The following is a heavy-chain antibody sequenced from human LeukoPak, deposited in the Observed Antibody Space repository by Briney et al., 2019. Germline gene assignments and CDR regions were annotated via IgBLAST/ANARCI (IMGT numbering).Heavy chain of an antibody. D-gene: IGHD1-26*01. CDR3: ARVEEGGDY. J-gene: IGHJ4*02. Sequence: AAEKVSFKSSAYSFTVYGISWMRQAPEQGLEWMGWISAYNGNINYAQKLQGGLTMTTNTSTSTAYMELRSLRSDDTAVYYCARVEEGGDYWGQGTLVTVSS. CDR1: AYSFTVYG. V-gene: IGHV1-18*01. CDR2: ISAYNGNI.